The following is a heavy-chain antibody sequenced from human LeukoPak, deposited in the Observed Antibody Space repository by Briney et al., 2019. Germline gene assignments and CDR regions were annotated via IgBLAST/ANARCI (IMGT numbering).Heavy chain of an antibody. CDR2: ISGTGGSA. Sequence: GGSLRLPCAASGFTFNNYAMNWVRQGPGEGLEWVSAISGTGGSAYYADSVKGRFTISRDNSKNTLYLEMNSLRADDTAVYYCAQAEKRESGHRFQHWGQGILVTVSS. V-gene: IGHV3-23*01. CDR3: AQAEKRESGHRFQH. J-gene: IGHJ1*01. D-gene: IGHD3-3*01. CDR1: GFTFNNYA.